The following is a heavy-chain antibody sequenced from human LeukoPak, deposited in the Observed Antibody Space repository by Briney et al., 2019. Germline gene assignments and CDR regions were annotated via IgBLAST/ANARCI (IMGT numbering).Heavy chain of an antibody. J-gene: IGHJ4*02. CDR2: ISYDGSNK. D-gene: IGHD5-18*01. Sequence: GRSLRLSCAASGFTFSSYAMHWARQAPGKGLEWVAVISYDGSNKYYADSVKSRFTISRDNSKNTLYLQMNSLRAEDTAVYYCARAQRMWPIQLWSSYFDYWGQGTLVTVSS. V-gene: IGHV3-30*04. CDR3: ARAQRMWPIQLWSSYFDY. CDR1: GFTFSSYA.